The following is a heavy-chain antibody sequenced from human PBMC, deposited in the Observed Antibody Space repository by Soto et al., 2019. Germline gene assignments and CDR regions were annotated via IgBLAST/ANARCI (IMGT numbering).Heavy chain of an antibody. CDR1: GGSVSSGHYY. CDR3: ARSGAGSGWL. Sequence: SETLSLTCAVSGGSVSSGHYYWSWSRQPPGKGLEWIGFIYYSGSTSYNPSLKSRVTISVDTSKNQFSLKMSSVTAADTAVYYCARSGAGSGWLGGQGTLVTVSS. V-gene: IGHV4-61*01. CDR2: IYYSGST. D-gene: IGHD6-19*01. J-gene: IGHJ4*02.